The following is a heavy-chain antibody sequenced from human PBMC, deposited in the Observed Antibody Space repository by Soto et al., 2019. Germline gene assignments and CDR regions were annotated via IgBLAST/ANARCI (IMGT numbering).Heavy chain of an antibody. J-gene: IGHJ4*02. CDR1: GYTFTSYS. V-gene: IGHV1-3*01. Sequence: GDSVKVSCKASGYTFTSYSMHWVRQAPGQRLEWMGWINAGNGNTKYSQKFQGRVTITRDTSASTAYMELSSLRSEDTAVYYCASGRDEDCFDYWGQGTLVTVSS. CDR3: ASGRDEDCFDY. CDR2: INAGNGNT.